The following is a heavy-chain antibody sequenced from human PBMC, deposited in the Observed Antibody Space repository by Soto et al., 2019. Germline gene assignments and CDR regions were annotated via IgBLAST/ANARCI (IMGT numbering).Heavy chain of an antibody. V-gene: IGHV1-69*04. CDR2: IIPILGIA. Sequence: ASVKVSCKASGGTFSSYAISWVRQAPGQGLEWMGRIIPILGIANYAQKFQGRVTITADKSTSTAYMELSSLRSEDTAVYYCARVGGPGTSKANWGLTTRRNWYCDLWGRGTLVTVSS. CDR1: GGTFSSYA. D-gene: IGHD7-27*01. CDR3: ARVGGPGTSKANWGLTTRRNWYCDL. J-gene: IGHJ2*01.